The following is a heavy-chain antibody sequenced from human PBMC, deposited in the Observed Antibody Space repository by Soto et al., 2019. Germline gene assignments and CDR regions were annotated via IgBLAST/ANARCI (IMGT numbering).Heavy chain of an antibody. CDR3: ARDGGEGYYGSAPYYMDV. Sequence: GGSLRLSCAASGFTFSDYYMSWIRQAPGKGLEWVPYISSSGSTIYYADSVKGRFTISRDNAKNSLYLQMNSLRAEDTAVYYCARDGGEGYYGSAPYYMDVWGKGTTVTVSS. J-gene: IGHJ6*03. CDR1: GFTFSDYY. V-gene: IGHV3-11*01. CDR2: ISSSGSTI. D-gene: IGHD3-10*01.